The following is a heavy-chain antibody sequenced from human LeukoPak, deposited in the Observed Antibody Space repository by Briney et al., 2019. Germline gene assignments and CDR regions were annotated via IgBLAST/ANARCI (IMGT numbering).Heavy chain of an antibody. CDR3: ARERRFGVVIIS. CDR2: ISSSGSTR. Sequence: GGSLRLSCGASGFTFSDYYMSWIRQAPGKGLEWVSHISSSGSTRYYADSVKGRFTISRDNAKNSLYLQMNSLRAEDTALYYCARERRFGVVIISWGQGTLVTVSS. D-gene: IGHD3-3*01. CDR1: GFTFSDYY. V-gene: IGHV3-11*01. J-gene: IGHJ5*02.